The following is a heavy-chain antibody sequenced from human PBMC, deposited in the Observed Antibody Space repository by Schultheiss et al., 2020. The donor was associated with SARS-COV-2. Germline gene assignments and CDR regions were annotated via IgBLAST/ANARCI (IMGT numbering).Heavy chain of an antibody. CDR1: GFTFSSYG. CDR3: AREKGYCSSTSCHAPLYYFDY. V-gene: IGHV3-30*19. J-gene: IGHJ4*02. Sequence: GGSLRLSCAASGFTFSSYGMHWVRQAPGKGLEWVAVIWYDGSNKYYADSVKGRFTISRDNSKNTLYLQMNSLRAEDTAVYYCAREKGYCSSTSCHAPLYYFDYWGQGTLVTVSS. D-gene: IGHD2-2*01. CDR2: IWYDGSNK.